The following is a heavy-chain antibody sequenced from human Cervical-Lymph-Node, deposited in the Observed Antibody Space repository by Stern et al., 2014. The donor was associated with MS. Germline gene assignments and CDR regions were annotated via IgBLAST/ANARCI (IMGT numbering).Heavy chain of an antibody. CDR1: GFSLNTAGMY. J-gene: IGHJ4*02. V-gene: IGHV2-70*01. Sequence: QITLKESGPALVKPTQTLTLTCTFSGFSLNTAGMYVSWIRQSPGKALEWLALIDWDDDKYYSTSLKTRLTISKDTSKNQVVLTMTNVDLVDTASYYCARINTAADGTGVDYWGQGTLVTVSS. D-gene: IGHD1/OR15-1a*01. CDR2: IDWDDDK. CDR3: ARINTAADGTGVDY.